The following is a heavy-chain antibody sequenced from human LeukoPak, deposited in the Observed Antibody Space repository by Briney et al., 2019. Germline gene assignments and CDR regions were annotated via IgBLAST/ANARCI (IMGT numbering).Heavy chain of an antibody. D-gene: IGHD2-15*01. J-gene: IGHJ4*02. Sequence: PSETLSLTCAVCGGSFSGYYWSWIPQPPGKGREWIGEINHSGSTNYNPSLKSRVTISVETSKNQFSLKLSSVTAADTAVYYCARALGYCSGGSCYYGYWGQGTLVTVSS. CDR3: ARALGYCSGGSCYYGY. V-gene: IGHV4-34*01. CDR1: GGSFSGYY. CDR2: INHSGST.